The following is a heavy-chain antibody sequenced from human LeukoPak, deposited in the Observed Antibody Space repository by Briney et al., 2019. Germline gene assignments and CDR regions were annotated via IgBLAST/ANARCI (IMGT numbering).Heavy chain of an antibody. CDR1: GGSISNKY. CDR3: ARVTGYMIEDYFDY. J-gene: IGHJ4*02. CDR2: IYYSGST. V-gene: IGHV4-59*01. D-gene: IGHD3-9*01. Sequence: SETLSLTCTVPGGSISNKYWSWIRQPPGKGLEWIGYIYYSGSTNYNPSLKSRVTISVDTSKNQFSLKLSSVTAADTAVYYCARVTGYMIEDYFDYWGQGTLVTVSS.